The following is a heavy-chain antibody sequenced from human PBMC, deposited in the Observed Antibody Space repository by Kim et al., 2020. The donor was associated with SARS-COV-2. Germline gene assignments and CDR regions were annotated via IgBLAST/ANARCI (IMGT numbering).Heavy chain of an antibody. Sequence: GGSLRLSCAASGFTFRNARMSWVRQAPGKGLEWVGRIKSKTEGGTTDYPAPVKGRFTISRDDSKNILYLQMNSLKTEDTAVYFCIAYDYNSGSHVPGMDVWGQGTTVTVSS. CDR3: IAYDYNSGSHVPGMDV. CDR2: IKSKTEGGTT. V-gene: IGHV3-15*01. D-gene: IGHD3-10*01. J-gene: IGHJ6*02. CDR1: GFTFRNAR.